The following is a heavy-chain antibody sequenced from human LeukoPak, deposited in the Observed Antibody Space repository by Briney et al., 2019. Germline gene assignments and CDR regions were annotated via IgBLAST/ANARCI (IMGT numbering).Heavy chain of an antibody. J-gene: IGHJ4*02. CDR1: GITFSIYE. CDR3: AREVLANCSGGSCYSVPFDY. D-gene: IGHD2-15*01. Sequence: GGSLRLSCAASGITFSIYEMNWVRQAPGKGLEWVSYISSGGRTIFYADSVKGRFTISRDNAKNSLYLQMDSLRAEDTAVYYCAREVLANCSGGSCYSVPFDYWGQGTLVTVSS. CDR2: ISSGGRTI. V-gene: IGHV3-48*03.